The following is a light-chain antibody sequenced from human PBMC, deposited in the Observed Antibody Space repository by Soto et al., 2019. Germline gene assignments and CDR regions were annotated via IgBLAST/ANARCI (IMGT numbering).Light chain of an antibody. CDR3: QQYGSSPRT. CDR2: GTS. V-gene: IGKV3-20*01. J-gene: IGKJ1*01. CDR1: QSVPSTY. Sequence: EIVLTQSPGRVSLSPGERATLSCRASQSVPSTYFAWYQQKSGQPPRLLISGTSNRATGIPDRFSGSGSGRDFTLTIIRLEPEDFAVYYCQQYGSSPRTFGQGTKVDIK.